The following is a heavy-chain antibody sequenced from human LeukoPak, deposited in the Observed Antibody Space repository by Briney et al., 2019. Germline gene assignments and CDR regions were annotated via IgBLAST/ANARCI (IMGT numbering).Heavy chain of an antibody. V-gene: IGHV4-59*01. D-gene: IGHD2-15*01. CDR2: IYYSGST. Sequence: SETLSLTCTVSGGSISSYYWSWIRQPPGKGLEWIGYIYYSGSTNYNPSLKSRVTISVDTSKNQFSLKLSSVTAADTAVYYCARGLDIVVVVAATDAFDIWGQGTMVTVSS. CDR3: ARGLDIVVVVAATDAFDI. CDR1: GGSISSYY. J-gene: IGHJ3*02.